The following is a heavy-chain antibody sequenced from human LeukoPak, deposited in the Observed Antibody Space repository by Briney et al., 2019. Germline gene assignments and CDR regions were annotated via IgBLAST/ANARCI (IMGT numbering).Heavy chain of an antibody. V-gene: IGHV1-8*02. J-gene: IGHJ6*02. CDR1: GGTFSSYA. CDR2: MNPNSGNT. CDR3: ARGGGITIFGVVIYYYGMDV. D-gene: IGHD3-3*01. Sequence: GASVKVSCKASGGTFSSYAISWVRQATGQGLEWMGWMNPNSGNTGYAQKFQGRVTMTRNTSISTAYMELSSLRSEDTAVYYCARGGGITIFGVVIYYYGMDVWGQGTTVTVSS.